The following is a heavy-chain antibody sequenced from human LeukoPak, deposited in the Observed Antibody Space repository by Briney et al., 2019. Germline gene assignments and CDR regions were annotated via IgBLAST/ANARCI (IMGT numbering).Heavy chain of an antibody. CDR2: ISGSGGST. CDR3: AKEVVVDYYFDY. CDR1: GFTFSSYA. V-gene: IGHV3-23*01. J-gene: IGHJ4*02. Sequence: SGGSLRLSCAASGFTFSSYAMSWVRQAPGKGLEWVSAISGSGGSTYYADSVKSRLTISRDNSKNTLYLQMNSLRAEDTAVYYCAKEVVVDYYFDYWGQGTLVTVSS. D-gene: IGHD2-15*01.